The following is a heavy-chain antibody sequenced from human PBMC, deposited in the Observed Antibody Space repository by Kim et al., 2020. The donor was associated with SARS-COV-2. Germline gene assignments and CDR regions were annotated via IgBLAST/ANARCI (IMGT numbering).Heavy chain of an antibody. CDR3: ARAFSGRGTS. J-gene: IGHJ5*01. D-gene: IGHD6-19*01. V-gene: IGHV3-48*02. Sequence: GGSLRLSCAASGFTFSTYNMNWVRLAPGKGLEWVSYISSSSRLIYYADSVKGRFTISRDNARNSLYLQMNSLRDEDTAVYYCARAFSGRGTSWGHGNLVT. CDR2: ISSSSRLI. CDR1: GFTFSTYN.